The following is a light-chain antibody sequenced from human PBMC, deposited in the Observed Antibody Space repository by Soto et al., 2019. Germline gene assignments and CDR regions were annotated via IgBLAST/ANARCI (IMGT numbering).Light chain of an antibody. Sequence: DIQMTQTPATLSAFAGDRVTVTCRASQSVSSWVAWYQEKPGTAPKLLIYHASTLESGVPSRFSGSGSGTEFTLTISSLQPDDFATYYCQQYNSYSFGQGTKVDIK. CDR3: QQYNSYS. J-gene: IGKJ1*01. V-gene: IGKV1-5*01. CDR2: HAS. CDR1: QSVSSW.